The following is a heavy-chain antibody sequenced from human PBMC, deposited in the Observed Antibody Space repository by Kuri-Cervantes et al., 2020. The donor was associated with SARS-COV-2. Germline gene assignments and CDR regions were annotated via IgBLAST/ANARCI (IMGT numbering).Heavy chain of an antibody. Sequence: GGSLRLSCAASGFTFSSYGMHWVRQAPGKGLEWVAFIRYDGSNKYYADSVKGRFTISRDNSKNTLYLQMNSLRAEDTAVYYCAKLGYSSTDAFDIWGQGTMVTVSS. V-gene: IGHV3-30*02. J-gene: IGHJ3*02. CDR3: AKLGYSSTDAFDI. CDR1: GFTFSSYG. D-gene: IGHD4-11*01. CDR2: IRYDGSNK.